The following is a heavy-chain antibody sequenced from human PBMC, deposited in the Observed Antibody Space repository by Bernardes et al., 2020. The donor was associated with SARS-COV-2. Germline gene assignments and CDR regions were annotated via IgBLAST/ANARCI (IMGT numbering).Heavy chain of an antibody. Sequence: SETLSLTCSVSGGSISSSGYFWVWIRQPPGKGLECIGNVYYNGNPYYNPSLKSRVSISVDTSRNQFSLQLSSVTAADTAMYYCATPHTNRDGFHSWGQGTLVTVSS. D-gene: IGHD1-1*01. CDR2: VYYNGNP. V-gene: IGHV4-39*01. CDR1: GGSISSSGYF. CDR3: ATPHTNRDGFHS. J-gene: IGHJ5*01.